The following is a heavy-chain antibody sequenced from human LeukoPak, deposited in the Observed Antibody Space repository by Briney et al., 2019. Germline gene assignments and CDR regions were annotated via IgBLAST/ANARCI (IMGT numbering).Heavy chain of an antibody. J-gene: IGHJ4*02. CDR3: ARVTAYYDSSGYSGYYYFDY. Sequence: GGSLRLSCAASGFTFADYGMSRVRQAPGKGLECVSGINWNGGSTGYADSVKGRFTISIDNAKNSLYLQMNSLRAEDTALYYCARVTAYYDSSGYSGYYYFDYWGQGTLVTVSS. CDR2: INWNGGST. CDR1: GFTFADYG. D-gene: IGHD3-22*01. V-gene: IGHV3-20*04.